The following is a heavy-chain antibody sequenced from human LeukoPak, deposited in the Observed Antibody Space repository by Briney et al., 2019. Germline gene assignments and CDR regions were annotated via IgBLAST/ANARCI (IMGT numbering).Heavy chain of an antibody. Sequence: ASVKVSCKASGYTFTGYYMHWVRQAPGQGLEWMGWINPNSGGTNYAQKFQGRVTMTRDTSISTAYMELSRLRSDDTAVYYCARDGDYGDDEGGGGYFQHWGQGTLVTVSS. J-gene: IGHJ1*01. V-gene: IGHV1-2*02. D-gene: IGHD4-17*01. CDR3: ARDGDYGDDEGGGGYFQH. CDR1: GYTFTGYY. CDR2: INPNSGGT.